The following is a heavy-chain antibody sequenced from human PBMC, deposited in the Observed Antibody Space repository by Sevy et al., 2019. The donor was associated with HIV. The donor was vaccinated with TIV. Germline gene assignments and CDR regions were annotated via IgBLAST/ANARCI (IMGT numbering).Heavy chain of an antibody. D-gene: IGHD2-2*01. CDR1: GLTVGSLS. V-gene: IGHV3-53*01. CDR2: IYRAGTT. Sequence: GGSLRLSCVASGLTVGSLSINWVRQAPGKGLEWVSLIYRAGTTFYSDSVKGRFTISNDNSNNTLELKMNSLRAEDTAIYYCARIKGASSSYAMDVWGQGTTVTVSS. J-gene: IGHJ6*02. CDR3: ARIKGASSSYAMDV.